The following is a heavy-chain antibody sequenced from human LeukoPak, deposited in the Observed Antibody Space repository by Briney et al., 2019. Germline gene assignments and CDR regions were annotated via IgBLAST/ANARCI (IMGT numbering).Heavy chain of an antibody. CDR3: AKGGAATMRDGYNYYYYYMEV. J-gene: IGHJ6*03. CDR2: ISGSGGHT. D-gene: IGHD5-24*01. CDR1: GITFSSHA. V-gene: IGHV3-23*01. Sequence: GGSLRLSCAASGITFSSHAMSWVRQAPGKGLEWVSLISGSGGHTYYGDSVKGRFTISRDNSTNRLYLQMNSLRPEDTAAYYCAKGGAATMRDGYNYYYYYMEVWGRGTTVTVSS.